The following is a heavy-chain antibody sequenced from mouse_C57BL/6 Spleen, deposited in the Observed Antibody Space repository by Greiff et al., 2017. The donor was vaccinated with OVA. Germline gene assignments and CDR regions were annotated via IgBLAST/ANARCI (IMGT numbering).Heavy chain of an antibody. CDR1: GYTFTSYW. CDR2: IDPNSGGT. CDR3: ASSTVVAKGYFDV. Sequence: VQLQQSGAELVKPGASVKLSCKASGYTFTSYWMHWVKQRPGRGLEWIGRIDPNSGGTKYNEKFKSKATLTVDKPSSTAYMQLSSLTSEDSAVYFCASSTVVAKGYFDVWGTGTTVTVSS. V-gene: IGHV1-62-3*01. D-gene: IGHD1-1*01. J-gene: IGHJ1*03.